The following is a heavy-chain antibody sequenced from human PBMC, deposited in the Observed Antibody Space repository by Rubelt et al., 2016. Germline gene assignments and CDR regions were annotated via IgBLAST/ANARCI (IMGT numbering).Heavy chain of an antibody. J-gene: IGHJ4*02. CDR3: ARNEGGGLDY. Sequence: QVQLVQSGAEVKKPGASVNISCKASGYSFTKYMHWVRQAPGQGLEWMGFINPSGGSTSYAQKFQARVIMTRDTSTGTVYMELGSLKAEDTAVFYCARNEGGGLDYWGQGTLVIVSS. CDR1: GYSFTKY. D-gene: IGHD3-16*01. V-gene: IGHV1-46*01. CDR2: INPSGGST.